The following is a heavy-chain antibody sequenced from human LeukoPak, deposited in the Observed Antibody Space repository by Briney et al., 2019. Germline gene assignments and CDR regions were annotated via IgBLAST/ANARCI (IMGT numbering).Heavy chain of an antibody. CDR1: GFTFSSYW. Sequence: GGSLRLSCAASGFTFSSYWMHWVRQAPGKGLVWVSRINTDGSSTSYADSVKGRFTISRDNAKNTLYLQMNSLRAEDTAVYYCARGLSGSSYYYYYYYMDVWGKGTTVTVSS. CDR2: INTDGSST. CDR3: ARGLSGSSYYYYYYYMDV. D-gene: IGHD3-10*01. J-gene: IGHJ6*03. V-gene: IGHV3-74*01.